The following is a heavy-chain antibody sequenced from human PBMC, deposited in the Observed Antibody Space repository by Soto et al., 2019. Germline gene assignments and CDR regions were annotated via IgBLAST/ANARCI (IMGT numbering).Heavy chain of an antibody. CDR1: GFTFSSYG. D-gene: IGHD5-12*01. V-gene: IGHV3-30*18. CDR3: AKDGAVDMAATITLGAFDI. J-gene: IGHJ3*02. Sequence: QVQLVESGGGVVQPGRSLRLSCAASGFTFSSYGMHWVRQAPGKGLEWVAVISYDGSNKYYADSVKGRFTISRDNSKNTLYLQMNSLRAGDTAVYYCAKDGAVDMAATITLGAFDIWGQGTMVTVSS. CDR2: ISYDGSNK.